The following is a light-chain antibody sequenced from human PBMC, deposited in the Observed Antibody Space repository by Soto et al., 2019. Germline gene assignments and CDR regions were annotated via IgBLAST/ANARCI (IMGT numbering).Light chain of an antibody. V-gene: IGKV1-5*01. CDR3: HQRSIWPIP. J-gene: IGKJ5*01. Sequence: DIQMTQSPSSLSASVGDRVTITCRASQSIGYWLAWYQQKPGKAPNLLIYAASSLETGIPDRFSGSGSGTDFTLTISSLHPYYFAVYYCHQRSIWPIPSGQVTRLEIK. CDR2: AAS. CDR1: QSIGYW.